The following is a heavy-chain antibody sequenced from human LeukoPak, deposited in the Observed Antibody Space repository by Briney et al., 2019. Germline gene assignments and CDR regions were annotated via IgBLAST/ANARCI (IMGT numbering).Heavy chain of an antibody. CDR3: ARDGYCSGWYSQVYYFDY. V-gene: IGHV3-21*01. J-gene: IGHJ4*02. Sequence: GGSLRLSCAASGFTFSSYSMNWVRQAPGKGLEWVSSISSSSSYIYYADSVKGRFTISRDNAKNSLYLQMNSLRAEDTAVYYCARDGYCSGWYSQVYYFDYWGQGTLVTVSS. CDR2: ISSSSSYI. CDR1: GFTFSSYS. D-gene: IGHD6-19*01.